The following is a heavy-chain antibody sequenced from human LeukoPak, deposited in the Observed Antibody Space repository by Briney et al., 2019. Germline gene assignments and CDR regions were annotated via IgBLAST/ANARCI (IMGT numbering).Heavy chain of an antibody. J-gene: IGHJ4*02. D-gene: IGHD6-13*01. CDR3: AKEFPPLYSSSWYPLDY. V-gene: IGHV3-21*01. CDR1: GFTFSSYS. CDR2: ISSSSSYI. Sequence: GGSLRLSCAASGFTFSSYSMNWVRQAPGKGLEWVSSISSSSSYIYYADSVKGRFTISRDNSKNTLYLQMNSLRAEDTAVYYCAKEFPPLYSSSWYPLDYWGQGTLVTVSS.